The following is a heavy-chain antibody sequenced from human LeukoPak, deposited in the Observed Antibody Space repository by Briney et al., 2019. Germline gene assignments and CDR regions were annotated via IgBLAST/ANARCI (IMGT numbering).Heavy chain of an antibody. CDR3: ARDPRYCSSTSCYSGMDV. V-gene: IGHV4-4*07. CDR2: IYTSGST. Sequence: SETLSLTCTVSGGSISSYYWSWIRQPAGKGLEWIGRIYTSGSTNYNPSLKSRVTMSVDTSKNQFSLKLSSVTAADTAVYYCARDPRYCSSTSCYSGMDVWGQGTTVTVSS. CDR1: GGSISSYY. D-gene: IGHD2-2*02. J-gene: IGHJ6*02.